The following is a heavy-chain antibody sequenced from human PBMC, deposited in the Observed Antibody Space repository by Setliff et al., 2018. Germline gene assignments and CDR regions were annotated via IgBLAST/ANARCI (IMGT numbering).Heavy chain of an antibody. CDR1: GGSLSNYY. D-gene: IGHD2-21*01. V-gene: IGHV4-34*01. J-gene: IGHJ6*02. CDR3: AKEYVVIQFVTNVHNHYGMDV. CDR2: INHSGIT. Sequence: PSETLSLTCTVYGGSLSNYYWSWVRQPPGKGPEWIVEINHSGITNYNPSLKGRVTISVDTSKNQLSLKVSSVTAADTAVYYCAKEYVVIQFVTNVHNHYGMDVWGQGTTVTVSS.